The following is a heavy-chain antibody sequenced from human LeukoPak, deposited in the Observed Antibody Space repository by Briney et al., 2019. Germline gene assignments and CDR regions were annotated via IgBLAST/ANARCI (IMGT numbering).Heavy chain of an antibody. CDR1: GFTFSNAW. CDR2: IKSKTDGGTT. CDR3: TTDVDYGDYTTHLDY. J-gene: IGHJ4*02. V-gene: IGHV3-15*01. Sequence: PGGSLRLSCAASGFTFSNAWMSWVRQAPGKGLEWVGRIKSKTDGGTTDYAAPVKGRFTISRDDSKNTLYLQMNSLKTEDTAVYYCTTDVDYGDYTTHLDYWGQGTLVTVSS. D-gene: IGHD4-17*01.